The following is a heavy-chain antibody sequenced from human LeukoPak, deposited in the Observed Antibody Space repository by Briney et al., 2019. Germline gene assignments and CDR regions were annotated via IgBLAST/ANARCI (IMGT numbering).Heavy chain of an antibody. D-gene: IGHD2-2*01. CDR2: ISAYNGNT. CDR1: GYTFTSYG. Sequence: GASVKVSCKASGYTFTSYGISWVRQAPGQGLEWMGWISAYNGNTNYAQKLQGRVTMTTDTSTSTAYMELRSLRSDDTAVYYCARDFSGSGYCSSTSCYLHYWGQGTLVTVSS. J-gene: IGHJ4*02. V-gene: IGHV1-18*01. CDR3: ARDFSGSGYCSSTSCYLHY.